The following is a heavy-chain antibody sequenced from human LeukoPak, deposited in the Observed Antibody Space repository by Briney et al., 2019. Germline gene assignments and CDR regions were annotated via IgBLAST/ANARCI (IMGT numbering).Heavy chain of an antibody. V-gene: IGHV1-69*13. Sequence: GASVKVSCKASGGTFSSYAISWVRQAPGQGLEWMGGIIPIFGTANYAQKFQGRVTITADESTSTAYMELSSLRSEDTAVYYCARDIGSIAAGQDYYYYYGMDVWSQGTTVTVSS. CDR3: ARDIGSIAAGQDYYYYYGMDV. CDR1: GGTFSSYA. CDR2: IIPIFGTA. J-gene: IGHJ6*02. D-gene: IGHD6-13*01.